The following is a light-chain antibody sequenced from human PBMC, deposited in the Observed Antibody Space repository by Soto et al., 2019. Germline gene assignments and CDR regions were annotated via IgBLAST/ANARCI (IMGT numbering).Light chain of an antibody. CDR1: GSDVGDSSH. CDR2: EVN. J-gene: IGLJ1*01. CDR3: QSYDISLSGNV. V-gene: IGLV2-11*01. Sequence: QSALTQPRSVSGSPGQSVTISCTATGSDVGDSSHVSWYQLHPGKAPKLMIYEVNNRPSGVPDRFSGSKSGSTASLTISGLQAEDEADYYCQSYDISLSGNVFGTGTKLTVL.